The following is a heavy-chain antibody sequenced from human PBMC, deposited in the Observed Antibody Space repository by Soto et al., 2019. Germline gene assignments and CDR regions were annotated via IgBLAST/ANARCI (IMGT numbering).Heavy chain of an antibody. D-gene: IGHD2-2*01. Sequence: ESGGGVVQPGRSLRLSCAASGFTFSSYAMHWVRQAPGKGLEWVAVISYDGSNKYYADSVKGRFTISRDNSKNTLYLQMNSLRAEDTAVYYCAREGGYCSSTSCPHYGMDVWGQGTTVTVSS. CDR1: GFTFSSYA. CDR3: AREGGYCSSTSCPHYGMDV. J-gene: IGHJ6*02. CDR2: ISYDGSNK. V-gene: IGHV3-30-3*01.